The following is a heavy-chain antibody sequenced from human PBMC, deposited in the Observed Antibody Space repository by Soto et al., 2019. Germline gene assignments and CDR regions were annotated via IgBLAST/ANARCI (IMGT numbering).Heavy chain of an antibody. CDR1: GFTFSGSA. Sequence: GGSLRLSCAASGFTFSGSAMHWVRQASGKGLEWVGRIRSKANNYATAYAASVKGRFTISRDDSKNTAFLQMSSLKSEDTAVYYCVGAADPIDYWGQGTLVTVSS. CDR2: IRSKANNYAT. V-gene: IGHV3-73*01. D-gene: IGHD6-13*01. CDR3: VGAADPIDY. J-gene: IGHJ4*02.